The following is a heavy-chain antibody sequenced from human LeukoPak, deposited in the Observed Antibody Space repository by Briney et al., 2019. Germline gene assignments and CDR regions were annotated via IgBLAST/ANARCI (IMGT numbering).Heavy chain of an antibody. Sequence: GGSLRFSCAASGFTFSNYPMTWVRQAPGKGLEWVSAISDGGDSRKYAGSVKGRFTISRDNSKSRLYLQMNSLRVDDTAVYYCTKDWRADFWGQGTLVTVSS. CDR3: TKDWRADF. V-gene: IGHV3-23*01. CDR2: ISDGGDSR. J-gene: IGHJ4*02. CDR1: GFTFSNYP.